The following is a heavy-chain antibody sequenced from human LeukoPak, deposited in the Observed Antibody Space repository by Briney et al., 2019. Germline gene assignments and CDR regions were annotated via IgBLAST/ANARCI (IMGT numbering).Heavy chain of an antibody. CDR3: ARDRSVAVAGRVLGFDP. J-gene: IGHJ5*02. CDR2: IIPILGIA. D-gene: IGHD6-19*01. V-gene: IGHV1-69*04. CDR1: GGTFSSYT. Sequence: SVKVSCKASGGTFSSYTISWVRQAPGQGLEWMGRIIPILGIANYAQKFQGRVTITADKSTSTAYMELSSLRSEDTAVYYCARDRSVAVAGRVLGFDPWGQGTLVTVSS.